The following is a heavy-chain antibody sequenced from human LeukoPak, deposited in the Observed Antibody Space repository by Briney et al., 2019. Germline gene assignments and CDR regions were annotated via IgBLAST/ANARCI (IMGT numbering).Heavy chain of an antibody. CDR1: GFTFDDYG. Sequence: GGSLRLSCAVSGFTFDDYGMSWVRQAPGKGLEWVSAISGSGGSTYYADSVKGRFTISRDNSKNTLYLQMTSLRAEDTAVYYCAKNIWEVLEGGAFDIWGQGTMVTVSS. D-gene: IGHD2/OR15-2a*01. J-gene: IGHJ3*02. CDR2: ISGSGGST. V-gene: IGHV3-23*01. CDR3: AKNIWEVLEGGAFDI.